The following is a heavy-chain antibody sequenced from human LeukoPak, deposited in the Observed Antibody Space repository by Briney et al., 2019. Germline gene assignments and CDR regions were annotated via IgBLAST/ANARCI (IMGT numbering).Heavy chain of an antibody. J-gene: IGHJ4*02. Sequence: PGGSLRLSCAASGFTFSSYSMNWVRQAPGKGLEWVSSISSSSSYIYYADSVKGRFTISRDNSKNTLYLQMNSLRAEDTAVYYCAKDPASQVGYFDYWGQGTLVTVSS. CDR2: ISSSSSYI. CDR3: AKDPASQVGYFDY. V-gene: IGHV3-21*01. CDR1: GFTFSSYS.